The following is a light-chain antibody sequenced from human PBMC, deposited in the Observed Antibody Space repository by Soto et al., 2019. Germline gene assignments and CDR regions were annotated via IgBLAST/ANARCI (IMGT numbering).Light chain of an antibody. V-gene: IGLV1-44*01. CDR1: SSNIGSNT. Sequence: QPVLTQPPSASGTPGQRVTISCSGGSSNIGSNTVHWYQQLPGTAPKLLIYTNDQRPSGVSDRFSGSKSGTSASLAISGLQSEDEADYYCAAWDDSLNGFYVFGTGTKLTVL. CDR2: TND. J-gene: IGLJ1*01. CDR3: AAWDDSLNGFYV.